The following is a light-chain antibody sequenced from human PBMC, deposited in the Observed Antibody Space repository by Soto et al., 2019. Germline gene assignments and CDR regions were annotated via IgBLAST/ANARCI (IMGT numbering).Light chain of an antibody. CDR1: QRITTY. Sequence: IQMTQSPSSLSASVGDRVTITCRASQRITTYLNWYQQKPGKAPKLLISTAATLQGGLPSRFSGSGSGTDFTLTITTLQREDFATYFFQQSYSTPHTFGQGTKLEL. V-gene: IGKV1-39*01. CDR2: TAA. J-gene: IGKJ2*01. CDR3: QQSYSTPHT.